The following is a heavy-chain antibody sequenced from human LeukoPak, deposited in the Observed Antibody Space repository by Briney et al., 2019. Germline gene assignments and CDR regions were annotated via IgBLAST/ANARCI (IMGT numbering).Heavy chain of an antibody. V-gene: IGHV3-30*18. CDR1: GVTFSNCC. CDR2: ISFDGGTK. D-gene: IGHD3-3*01. CDR3: AKAAYDFWSGYSSGSMDV. Sequence: LRLSCAASGVTFSNCCMHGVRQAPGRGLEWVAIISFDGGTKYYADSVMDRFTISRDNSKNTMYLQMNSLRGEDTAVYYCAKAAYDFWSGYSSGSMDVWGRGTTVTVSS. J-gene: IGHJ6*02.